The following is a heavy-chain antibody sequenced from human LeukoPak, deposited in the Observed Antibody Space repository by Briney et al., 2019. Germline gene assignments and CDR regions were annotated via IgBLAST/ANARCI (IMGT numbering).Heavy chain of an antibody. D-gene: IGHD6-13*01. CDR2: IYPGDSDT. CDR1: GYRFTSYW. Sequence: GESLKISCQGSGYRFTSYWIGWVRQMPGKGLELMGIIYPGDSDTRYSPSFQGQVTISADKSTSTAYLQWSSLKASDSGMYYCARQSLTRGGIGAALYYFDYWGQGALVTVSS. CDR3: ARQSLTRGGIGAALYYFDY. J-gene: IGHJ4*02. V-gene: IGHV5-51*01.